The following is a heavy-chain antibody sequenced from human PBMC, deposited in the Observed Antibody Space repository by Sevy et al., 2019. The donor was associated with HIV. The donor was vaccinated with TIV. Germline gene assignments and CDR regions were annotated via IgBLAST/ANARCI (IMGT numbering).Heavy chain of an antibody. CDR2: ISSSSSYT. J-gene: IGHJ6*03. CDR1: GFTFSSYA. D-gene: IGHD2-2*01. V-gene: IGHV3-21*05. Sequence: GGSLRLSCAASGFTFSSYAMSWVRQAPGKGLEWVSYISSSSSYTNYADSVKGRFTISRDNAKNSLYLQMNSLRAEDTAVYYCARGRGCSSTSCTYYYYYYMDVWGKGTTVTVSS. CDR3: ARGRGCSSTSCTYYYYYYMDV.